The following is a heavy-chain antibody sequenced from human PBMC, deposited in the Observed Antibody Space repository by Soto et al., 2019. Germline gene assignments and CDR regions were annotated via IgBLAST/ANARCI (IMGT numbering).Heavy chain of an antibody. CDR1: GYTLTELS. Sequence: GASVKVSFKVSGYTLTELSMHWVRQAPGKGLEWMGGFDPEDGETIYAQKFQGRVTITRDMSTRTAYMELSSLRSEDTAVYYCATNPPGTGWFKSYHYYGMDLWGQGTTVTV. V-gene: IGHV1-24*01. D-gene: IGHD3-9*01. CDR2: FDPEDGET. CDR3: ATNPPGTGWFKSYHYYGMDL. J-gene: IGHJ6*02.